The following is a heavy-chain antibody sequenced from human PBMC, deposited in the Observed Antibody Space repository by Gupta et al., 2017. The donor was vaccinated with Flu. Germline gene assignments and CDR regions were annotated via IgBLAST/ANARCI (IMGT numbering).Heavy chain of an antibody. J-gene: IGHJ4*02. V-gene: IGHV1-46*03. CDR1: GYTFTRYY. CDR3: SRDIGSAYFFDY. D-gene: IGHD3-10*01. CDR2: INPSGGST. Sequence: QVQLVQSGAEVKKPGASVKVSCRASGYTFTRYYIHWARQAPGQGLEWMGVINPSGGSTTYAQKFQGRVTMTRDTSTSTVYMELSSLKSEDTAVYFCSRDIGSAYFFDYWGQGTLVTVSS.